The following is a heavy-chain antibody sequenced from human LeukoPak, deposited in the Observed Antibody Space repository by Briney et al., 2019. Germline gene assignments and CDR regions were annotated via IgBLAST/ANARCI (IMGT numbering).Heavy chain of an antibody. CDR3: AKLHSTVTTDYFDY. Sequence: GGSLRLSCAASGFTFSTYTMSWVRQAPGKGLEWVSAIGGSSGYTYYADSVRGRFAISRDNSKNTLYLQMNSLRAEDTAVYYCAKLHSTVTTDYFDYLGQGTLVTVSS. CDR2: IGGSSGYT. J-gene: IGHJ4*02. D-gene: IGHD4-17*01. V-gene: IGHV3-23*01. CDR1: GFTFSTYT.